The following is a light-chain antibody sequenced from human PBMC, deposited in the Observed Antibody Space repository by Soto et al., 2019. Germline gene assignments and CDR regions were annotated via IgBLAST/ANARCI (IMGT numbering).Light chain of an antibody. CDR2: GAS. J-gene: IGKJ2*01. CDR3: QQYNNWPPMYT. Sequence: EIVMTQSPATLSVSPGERATLSCRASQSVSSNLAWYQQKPGQAPRLLIYGASTRATSIPARFSGSGSGTECTLTINSLQSEDFAVYYCQQYNNWPPMYTFGQGTKLEIK. CDR1: QSVSSN. V-gene: IGKV3-15*01.